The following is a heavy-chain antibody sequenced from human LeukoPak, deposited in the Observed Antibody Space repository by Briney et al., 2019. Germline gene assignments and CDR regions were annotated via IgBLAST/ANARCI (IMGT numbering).Heavy chain of an antibody. V-gene: IGHV3-33*06. Sequence: PGGSLRLSCAASGFTFSHYGMHWVRQPPGAGLEWVAVIWSDGSDKYYAKSVKGRFTISRDNSKNSLFLQMHSLRAEDTAVYYCAKDAQRGFDYSNSLQNWGQGILVTVSS. D-gene: IGHD4-11*01. CDR3: AKDAQRGFDYSNSLQN. CDR2: IWSDGSDK. J-gene: IGHJ1*01. CDR1: GFTFSHYG.